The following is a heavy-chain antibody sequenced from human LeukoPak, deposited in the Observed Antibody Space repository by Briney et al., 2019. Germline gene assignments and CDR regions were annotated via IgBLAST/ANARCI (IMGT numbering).Heavy chain of an antibody. Sequence: KFQGRVTITRDTSASIAYMELSSLRSEDTAVYYCARAPYSSSWSSPIDYWGQGTLVTVSS. V-gene: IGHV1-3*01. CDR3: ARAPYSSSWSSPIDY. D-gene: IGHD6-13*01. J-gene: IGHJ4*02.